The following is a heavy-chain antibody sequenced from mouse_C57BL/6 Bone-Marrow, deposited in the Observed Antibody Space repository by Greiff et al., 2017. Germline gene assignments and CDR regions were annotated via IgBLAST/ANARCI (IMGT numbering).Heavy chain of an antibody. Sequence: EVKLVESGGGLVKPGGSLKLSCAASGFTFSSYAMSWVRQTPEKRLEWVATISDGGSYTYYPDNVKGRFTISRDNAKNNLYLQMSHLKSEDTAMYYCARVQGFSYGSSFAWFAYWGQGTLVTVSA. CDR3: ARVQGFSYGSSFAWFAY. D-gene: IGHD1-1*01. V-gene: IGHV5-4*03. CDR2: ISDGGSYT. J-gene: IGHJ3*01. CDR1: GFTFSSYA.